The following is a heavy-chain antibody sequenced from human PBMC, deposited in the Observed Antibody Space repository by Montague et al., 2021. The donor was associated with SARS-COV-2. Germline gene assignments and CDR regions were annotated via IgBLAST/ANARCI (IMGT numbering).Heavy chain of an antibody. Sequence: SETLSLTCTVSGGSISSYYWSWIRQPPGKGLEWIGCIYYSGSTNYNPSLKSRVTISVDTSKNQFSLKLSSVTAADTAVYYCAREVRYYYDSSGPGAFDIWGQGTMVTVSS. CDR2: IYYSGST. V-gene: IGHV4-59*01. D-gene: IGHD3-22*01. J-gene: IGHJ3*02. CDR1: GGSISSYY. CDR3: AREVRYYYDSSGPGAFDI.